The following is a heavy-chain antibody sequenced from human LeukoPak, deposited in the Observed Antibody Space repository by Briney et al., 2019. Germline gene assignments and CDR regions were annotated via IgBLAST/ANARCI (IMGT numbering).Heavy chain of an antibody. CDR1: GLTFADYA. V-gene: IGHV3-49*04. Sequence: SGRSLRLSCTTSGLTFADYAMSWVRQAPGKGLEWVGFIRSKAYGGTTDYAASVKGRFTISRDDSKSIAYLQMNSPKTEDTAVYYCTRDAGIAAARGSYYFNYWGQGTLVTVSS. CDR2: IRSKAYGGTT. CDR3: TRDAGIAAARGSYYFNY. J-gene: IGHJ4*02. D-gene: IGHD6-13*01.